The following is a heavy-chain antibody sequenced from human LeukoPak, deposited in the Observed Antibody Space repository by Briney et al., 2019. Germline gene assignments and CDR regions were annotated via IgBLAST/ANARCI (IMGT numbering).Heavy chain of an antibody. V-gene: IGHV4-34*01. CDR2: INHSGST. Sequence: SETLSLTCAAYGGSFSGYYWSWIRQPPGKGLEWIGEINHSGSTNYNPSLKSRVTISVDTSKNQFSLKLSSVTAADTAVYYCARKGYYGRYHFDYWGQGTLVTVSS. CDR1: GGSFSGYY. D-gene: IGHD2/OR15-2a*01. CDR3: ARKGYYGRYHFDY. J-gene: IGHJ4*02.